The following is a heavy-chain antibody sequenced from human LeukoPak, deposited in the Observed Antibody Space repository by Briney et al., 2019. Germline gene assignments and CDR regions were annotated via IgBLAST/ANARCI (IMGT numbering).Heavy chain of an antibody. J-gene: IGHJ4*02. CDR2: ISSSSSTI. V-gene: IGHV3-48*02. CDR1: GFTFSSYS. Sequence: PGGSLRLSCAASGFTFSSYSMNWVRQAPGKGLEWVSYISSSSSTIYYADSVEGRFTISRDNAKNSLYLQMNSPRDEDTAVYYCARDGDLGYCSGGSCFPDYFDYWGQGTLVTVSS. CDR3: ARDGDLGYCSGGSCFPDYFDY. D-gene: IGHD2-15*01.